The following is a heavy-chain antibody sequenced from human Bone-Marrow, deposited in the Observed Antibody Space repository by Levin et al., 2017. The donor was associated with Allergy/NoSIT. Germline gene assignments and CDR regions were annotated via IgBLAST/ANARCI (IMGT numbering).Heavy chain of an antibody. CDR1: GFNFSDSY. V-gene: IGHV3-11*01. CDR2: ISSTGKSI. Sequence: LSLTCVGSGFNFSDSYMSWMRQAPGKGLEWISYISSTGKSIFYADSVKGRFTISRDNAQNSLYLQINSLRVEDTALYFCARGINSARWTYYFDLWGQGTLVSVSS. CDR3: ARGINSARWTYYFDL. J-gene: IGHJ4*02. D-gene: IGHD4-23*01.